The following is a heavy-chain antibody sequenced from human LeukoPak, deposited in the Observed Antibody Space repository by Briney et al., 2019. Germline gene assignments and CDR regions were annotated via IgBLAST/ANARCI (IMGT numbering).Heavy chain of an antibody. J-gene: IGHJ5*02. CDR3: ARDRGKGYGNRFDP. CDR1: GFTFNSYG. CDR2: ISYDGSNT. Sequence: GGSLRLSCAASGFTFNSYGMHWVRQAPGKGLEWLAFISYDGSNTYYADSVKGRFTISRDNAKNSLYLQMNSLRAEDTAVYYCARDRGKGYGNRFDPWGQGTLVTVSS. V-gene: IGHV3-30*02. D-gene: IGHD4-17*01.